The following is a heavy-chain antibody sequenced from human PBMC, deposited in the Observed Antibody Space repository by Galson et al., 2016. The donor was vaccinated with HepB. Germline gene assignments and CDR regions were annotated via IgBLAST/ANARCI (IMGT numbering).Heavy chain of an antibody. CDR3: ARGKSLWTTPWNYGLDV. D-gene: IGHD3-10*01. CDR2: ICTAPGNT. J-gene: IGHJ6*04. CDR1: GFTFSIYD. V-gene: IGHV3-13*01. Sequence: SLRVSCAASGFTFSIYDMHWVRQATGKGLEWISAICTAPGNTYYSTSVKGRFTISRENAKNSLFLHMSSLRAGDTAVYYCARGKSLWTTPWNYGLDVWGKGTTVTVSS.